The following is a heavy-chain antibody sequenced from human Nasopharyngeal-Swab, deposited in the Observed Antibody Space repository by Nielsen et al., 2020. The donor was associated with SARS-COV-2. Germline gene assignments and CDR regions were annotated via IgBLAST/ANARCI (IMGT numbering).Heavy chain of an antibody. CDR1: GFTFSTYA. D-gene: IGHD3-9*01. CDR2: ISYDGINK. Sequence: GESLKISCAASGFTFSTYAMHWVRQAPGKGLEWVAVISYDGINKYYADSVKGRFTISRDNSKNTLYLQMNSLRAEDTAVYYCARDGDLTGYPFYYFDYWGQGTLVTVSS. J-gene: IGHJ4*02. V-gene: IGHV3-30-3*01. CDR3: ARDGDLTGYPFYYFDY.